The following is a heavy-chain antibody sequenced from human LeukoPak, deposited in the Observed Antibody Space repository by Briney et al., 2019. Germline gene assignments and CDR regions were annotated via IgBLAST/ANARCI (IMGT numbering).Heavy chain of an antibody. D-gene: IGHD2-21*02. CDR3: ARLAYCGGDCYFVLDY. CDR2: IYPGDSDT. CDR1: GSSFTSYW. Sequence: GESLKISCKGSGSSFTSYWVGWVRQMPGKGLEWMGIIYPGDSDTRYSPSFQGQVTISADKSISTAYLQWSSLKASDTAMYYCARLAYCGGDCYFVLDYWGQGTLVTVSS. J-gene: IGHJ4*02. V-gene: IGHV5-51*01.